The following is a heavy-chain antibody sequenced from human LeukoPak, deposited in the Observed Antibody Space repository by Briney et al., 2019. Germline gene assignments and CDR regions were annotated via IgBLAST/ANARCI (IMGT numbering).Heavy chain of an antibody. V-gene: IGHV3-72*01. CDR2: SRNKANSYTT. CDR1: GFTFSDHF. J-gene: IGHJ4*02. D-gene: IGHD3-10*01. CDR3: ARNGYYYASGSYSYYFDY. Sequence: GGSLRLSCAASGFTFSDHFMDWVRQAPGKGLEWVGRSRNKANSYTTEYAASVKGRFTISRDDSKNYLSLQMNSLKTDDTAVYCCARNGYYYASGSYSYYFDYWGQGALVTVSS.